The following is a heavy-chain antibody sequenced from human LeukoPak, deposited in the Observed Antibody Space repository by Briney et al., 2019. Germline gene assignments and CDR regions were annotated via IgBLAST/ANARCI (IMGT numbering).Heavy chain of an antibody. V-gene: IGHV3-30*18. CDR3: AKDANSRGYDL. J-gene: IGHJ2*01. CDR1: GFTFSSYG. Sequence: GGSLRLSCAASGFTFSSYGMHWVRQAPGKGLEWVAVISYDGSNKYYADSVKGRFTISRDNSKNTLYLQMNSLRAEDTAVYYCAKDANSRGYDLWGRGTLVTVSS. D-gene: IGHD6-25*01. CDR2: ISYDGSNK.